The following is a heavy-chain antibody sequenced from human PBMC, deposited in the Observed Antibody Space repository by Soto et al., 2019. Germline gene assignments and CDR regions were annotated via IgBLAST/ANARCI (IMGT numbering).Heavy chain of an antibody. V-gene: IGHV1-69*06. CDR2: IIPIFGTA. J-gene: IGHJ4*02. CDR3: AREGGYTSMVGGYDFDY. CDR1: GSTFSSYA. D-gene: IGHD5-18*01. Sequence: QVQLVQYGAEEKKPGSSVKVSCKASGSTFSSYAISWVRQAHGQGLEWMGGIIPIFGTANYAQKFPRIVTISADKSTSTAYMEQSSLRSEDTVLYCCAREGGYTSMVGGYDFDYWCQGTLLTVSS.